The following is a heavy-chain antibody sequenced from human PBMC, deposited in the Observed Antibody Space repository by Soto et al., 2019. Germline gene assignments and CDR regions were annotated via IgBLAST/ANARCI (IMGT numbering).Heavy chain of an antibody. J-gene: IGHJ4*02. CDR2: IWYDGSNK. CDR3: ARGGLTDYFDY. Sequence: GGSLRLSCAASGFTFSSFGMHWVRQAPGKGLEWVAVIWYDGSNKYYADSVKGRFTISRDNSKNTLYLQMNSLRAEDTAVYYCARGGLTDYFDYWGQGTLVTVSS. D-gene: IGHD2-21*02. CDR1: GFTFSSFG. V-gene: IGHV3-33*01.